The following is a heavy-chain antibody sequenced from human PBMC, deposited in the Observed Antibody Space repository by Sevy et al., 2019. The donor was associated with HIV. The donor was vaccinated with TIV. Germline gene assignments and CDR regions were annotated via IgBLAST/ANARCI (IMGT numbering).Heavy chain of an antibody. V-gene: IGHV1-8*01. J-gene: IGHJ5*02. CDR2: MNPNSGNK. CDR3: ARASRSYDSSGYYGNWFEP. D-gene: IGHD3-22*01. CDR1: GYTFTSYD. Sequence: ASVKVSCKASGYTFTSYDINWVRQATGQGLEWMGWMNPNSGNKGYAQKFQGRVNMTRNTSIRTAYMELSSRRSEDTTVYYCARASRSYDSSGYYGNWFEPWGQGTLVTVSS.